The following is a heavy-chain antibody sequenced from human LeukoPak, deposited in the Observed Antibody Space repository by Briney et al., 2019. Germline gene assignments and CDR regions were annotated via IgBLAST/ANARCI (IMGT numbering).Heavy chain of an antibody. CDR3: AKDMRRGIAVAGLDY. CDR2: ISWNSGSI. CDR1: GFTFDDYA. J-gene: IGHJ4*02. D-gene: IGHD6-19*01. Sequence: GGSLRLSCAASGFTFDDYAMHWVRQAPGKGLERVSGISWNSGSIGYADSVKGRFTISRDNAKNSLYLQMNSLRAEDTALYYCAKDMRRGIAVAGLDYWGQGTLVTVSS. V-gene: IGHV3-9*01.